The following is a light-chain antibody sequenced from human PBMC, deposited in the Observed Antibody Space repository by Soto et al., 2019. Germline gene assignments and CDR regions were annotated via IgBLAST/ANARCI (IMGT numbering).Light chain of an antibody. CDR1: SNDVGGYDH. V-gene: IGLV2-14*01. CDR3: RSYTSSITHV. CDR2: EVN. J-gene: IGLJ1*01. Sequence: QSALTQPASVSGSLGQSITISCSGTSNDVGGYDHVSWYQHYPGKAPKLVIYEVNHRPSGVSDRFSGSKSGDTASLTISGLQAEEEADYYCRSYTSSITHVFGTGTKLTVL.